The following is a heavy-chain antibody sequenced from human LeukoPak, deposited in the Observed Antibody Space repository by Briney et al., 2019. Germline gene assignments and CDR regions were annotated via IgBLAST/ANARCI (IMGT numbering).Heavy chain of an antibody. CDR1: GASITSYY. Sequence: SETLSLTCTVSGASITSYYWAWIRQFPGRGLEWIGYIHHSGNTRYNPSLQSRIMTSVDTSKNQLSLKLSSATAADTAVYYCARKYDSSGLANAFDIWGQGTIVTVSS. V-gene: IGHV4-59*08. CDR2: IHHSGNT. J-gene: IGHJ3*02. D-gene: IGHD3-22*01. CDR3: ARKYDSSGLANAFDI.